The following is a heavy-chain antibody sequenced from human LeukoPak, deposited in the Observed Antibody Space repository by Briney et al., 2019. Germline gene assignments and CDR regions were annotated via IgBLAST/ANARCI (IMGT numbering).Heavy chain of an antibody. V-gene: IGHV4-34*01. CDR1: GGSFSGYY. Sequence: PSETLSLTCAVYGGSFSGYYWSWIRQPPGKGLEWIGEINHSGSTNYNPSLKSRVTISVDTSKNQFSLKLSSVTAADTAVYYCARGAVPPFPFDYWGQGTLVTVSS. CDR2: INHSGST. D-gene: IGHD1-1*01. J-gene: IGHJ4*02. CDR3: ARGAVPPFPFDY.